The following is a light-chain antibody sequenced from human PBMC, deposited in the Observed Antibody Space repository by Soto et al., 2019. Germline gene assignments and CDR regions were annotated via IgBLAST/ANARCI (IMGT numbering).Light chain of an antibody. CDR2: EVS. Sequence: QSVLTQPASLSGSPGQSITISCTGTSSDIGAYNYVSWYQQHPGKAPKLMIHEVSNRPSGVSNRSSGSKSGNTASLTISGLQAEDEADYYCSSYTSSTFYVFGTGTKVTVL. CDR3: SSYTSSTFYV. CDR1: SSDIGAYNY. J-gene: IGLJ1*01. V-gene: IGLV2-14*01.